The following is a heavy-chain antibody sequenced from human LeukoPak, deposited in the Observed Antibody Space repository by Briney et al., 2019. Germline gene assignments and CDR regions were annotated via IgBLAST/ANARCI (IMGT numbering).Heavy chain of an antibody. V-gene: IGHV1-18*01. CDR3: AREGIAVAGSNYYYYGMDV. Sequence: ASVKVSCKASGYTFTSYGISWVRQAPGQGLEGMGWISAYNGNTNYAQKLQGRVTMTTDTSTSTAYMELRSLRSDDTAVYYCAREGIAVAGSNYYYYGMDVWGQGTTVTVSS. CDR1: GYTFTSYG. J-gene: IGHJ6*02. CDR2: ISAYNGNT. D-gene: IGHD6-19*01.